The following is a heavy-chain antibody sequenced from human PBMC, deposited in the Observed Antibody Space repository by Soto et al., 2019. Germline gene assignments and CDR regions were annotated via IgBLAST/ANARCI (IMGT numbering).Heavy chain of an antibody. CDR1: GGSFSGYY. CDR2: INHSGST. CDR3: ARGFCLNLFMMMGVARSTRFDY. D-gene: IGHD3-22*01. Sequence: SETLCLTCAVYGGSFSGYYWRWIRQPPGKGLEWIGEINHSGSTNYNPSLKSRVTISVDTSKNQFSLKLSSVTAADTAVYYCARGFCLNLFMMMGVARSTRFDYW. J-gene: IGHJ4*01. V-gene: IGHV4-34*01.